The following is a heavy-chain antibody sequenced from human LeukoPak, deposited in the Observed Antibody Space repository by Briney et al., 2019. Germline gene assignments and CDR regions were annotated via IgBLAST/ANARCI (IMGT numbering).Heavy chain of an antibody. CDR3: TGVLRSVRGYSYGYGFDY. D-gene: IGHD5-18*01. CDR2: IYTSGSS. J-gene: IGHJ4*02. V-gene: IGHV4-4*07. Sequence: PSETLSLTCTVSGGPISSYYWSWIRHPAGKGLEWIGRIYTSGSSNYNPSLKSRVTMSVDTSKNQFSLKVSAVTAADTAVYYCTGVLRSVRGYSYGYGFDYWGQGTLVTVSS. CDR1: GGPISSYY.